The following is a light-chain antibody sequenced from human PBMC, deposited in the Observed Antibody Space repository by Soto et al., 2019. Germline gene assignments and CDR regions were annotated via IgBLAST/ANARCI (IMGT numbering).Light chain of an antibody. V-gene: IGKV4-1*01. Sequence: DIVMTQSPDSLAVSLCERATINCKSSQSVLYSSNNKNYLAWYQQKPGKPPKLLIYRASTRESGVPERFSGSGSGTDSTLTISGLQAEDVAVYYCQHYYNTPLTFGGGTKVDIK. CDR1: QSVLYSSNNKNY. CDR3: QHYYNTPLT. J-gene: IGKJ4*01. CDR2: RAS.